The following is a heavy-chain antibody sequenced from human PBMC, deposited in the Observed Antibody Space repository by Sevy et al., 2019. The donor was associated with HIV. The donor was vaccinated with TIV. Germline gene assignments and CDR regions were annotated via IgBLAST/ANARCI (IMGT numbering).Heavy chain of an antibody. J-gene: IGHJ4*02. D-gene: IGHD2-15*01. CDR2: ISGSGGGT. V-gene: IGHV3-23*01. CDR3: AKVGYCSGGSCSQKYVDY. Sequence: GESLKISCAASGFTFSSYAMSWVRQAPGKGLEWVSAISGSGGGTYYADSVKGRFTISRDNSKNTLDLQMNSLRAEDTAVYYGAKVGYCSGGSCSQKYVDYWGQGTLVTVSS. CDR1: GFTFSSYA.